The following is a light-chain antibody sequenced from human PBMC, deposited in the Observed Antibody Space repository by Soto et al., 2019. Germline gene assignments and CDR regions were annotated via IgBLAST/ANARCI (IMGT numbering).Light chain of an antibody. CDR3: QQSHNGTRT. CDR1: RSVTTF. V-gene: IGKV3-11*01. CDR2: EAS. J-gene: IGKJ1*01. Sequence: EIVLTQSPGTLSLSAGERATLXXRASRSVTTFLAWYQQRPGQAPRFXISEASNRAAGIPAMFSGSGSGTDFTLTSSSLEPVDFAVYFCQQSHNGTRTFGQGTNVDIK.